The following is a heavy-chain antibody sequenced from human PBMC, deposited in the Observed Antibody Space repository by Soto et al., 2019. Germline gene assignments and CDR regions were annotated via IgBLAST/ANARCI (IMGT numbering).Heavy chain of an antibody. J-gene: IGHJ4*02. CDR2: VGSSGSPM. CDR1: GFTFSTYE. D-gene: IGHD4-4*01. Sequence: PGGSLRLSCAASGFTFSTYEMNWVRHAPGKGLEWVSYVGSSGSPMFYADSVKGRFTISRDNAKNSLYLQMNSLTADDTAVYYCARDKTTGTSPFDYWGQGTLVTVSS. V-gene: IGHV3-48*03. CDR3: ARDKTTGTSPFDY.